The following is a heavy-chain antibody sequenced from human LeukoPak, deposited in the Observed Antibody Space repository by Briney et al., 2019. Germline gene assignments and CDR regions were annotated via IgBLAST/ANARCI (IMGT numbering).Heavy chain of an antibody. CDR2: IRSQSNGGTT. J-gene: IGHJ4*02. CDR1: GFTFTNAW. V-gene: IGHV3-15*01. Sequence: PGGSLRLSCAASGFTFTNAWMSWVRQAPGKGLEWVGRIRSQSNGGTTDYAAPVKGRFTISRDDSKNTLYLQMNSLKTEDTAVYYCTTDHRFQAAAGIDYWGQGTLVTVSS. D-gene: IGHD6-13*01. CDR3: TTDHRFQAAAGIDY.